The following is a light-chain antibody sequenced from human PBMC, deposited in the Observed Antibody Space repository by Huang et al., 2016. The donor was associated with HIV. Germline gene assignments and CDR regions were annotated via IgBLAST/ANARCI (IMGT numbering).Light chain of an antibody. CDR2: AAS. J-gene: IGKJ4*02. Sequence: DIQMTQSPSSLSASVGDRVTITCRASQSISNYLNWYQQKPGKAPKLLIYAASSLQRGVPSRFSDSGAETDFTLTITRQQPEDFAIYYCQQCYSTLTFGGGTKVEIK. CDR3: QQCYSTLT. CDR1: QSISNY. V-gene: IGKV1-39*01.